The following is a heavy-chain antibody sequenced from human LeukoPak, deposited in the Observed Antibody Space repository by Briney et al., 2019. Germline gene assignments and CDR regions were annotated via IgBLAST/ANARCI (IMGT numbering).Heavy chain of an antibody. CDR3: AKSPGLYYAILTGYWNYFDY. D-gene: IGHD3-9*01. Sequence: PGGSLRLSCAASGFTFSSYAMSWVRQAPGKGLEWVSAISGSGGSTYYADSVKGRFTISRDNSKNTLYLQMNSLRAEDTAVYYCAKSPGLYYAILTGYWNYFDYWGQGTLVTVSS. CDR1: GFTFSSYA. CDR2: ISGSGGST. V-gene: IGHV3-23*01. J-gene: IGHJ4*02.